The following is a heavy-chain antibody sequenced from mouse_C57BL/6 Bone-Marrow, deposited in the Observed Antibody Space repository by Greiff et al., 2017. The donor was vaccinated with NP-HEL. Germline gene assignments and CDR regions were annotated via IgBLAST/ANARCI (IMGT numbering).Heavy chain of an antibody. CDR3: ARLGDGYPFAY. Sequence: VQLKQSGPELVKPGASVKIPCKASGYTFTDYNMDWVKQSHGKSLEWIGDINPNNGGTIYNQKFKGKATLTVDKSSSTAYMELRSLTSEDTAVYYCARLGDGYPFAYWGQGTLVTVSA. D-gene: IGHD2-3*01. CDR2: INPNNGGT. CDR1: GYTFTDYN. V-gene: IGHV1-18*01. J-gene: IGHJ3*01.